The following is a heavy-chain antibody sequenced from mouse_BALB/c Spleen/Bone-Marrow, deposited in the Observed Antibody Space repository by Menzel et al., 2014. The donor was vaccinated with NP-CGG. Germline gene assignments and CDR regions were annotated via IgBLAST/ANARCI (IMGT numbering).Heavy chain of an antibody. CDR3: AIEGYYAMDY. V-gene: IGHV2-5-1*01. J-gene: IGHJ4*01. CDR2: IWRGGST. CDR1: GFSFISYG. Sequence: VQLQQSGPSLVQPSQSLSITCTVSGFSFISYGVHWVRQSPGKGLEWLGVIWRGGSTDYNAAFMSRLSITKDNSKSQVFFKMNSLQADDTAIYYCAIEGYYAMDYWGQGTSVTVSS.